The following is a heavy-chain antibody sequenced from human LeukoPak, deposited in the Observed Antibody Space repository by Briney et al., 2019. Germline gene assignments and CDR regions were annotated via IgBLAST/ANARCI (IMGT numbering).Heavy chain of an antibody. Sequence: ASVKVSCKASGYTFTSYYMHWIRQAPGQGLEWMGIINPSGGGTSYAQKFQGRVTMTGDTSTSTAYMELRSLRSDDTAVYYCARCYYGDYGKFYYYYYMDVWGKGTTVTVSS. V-gene: IGHV1-46*01. CDR3: ARCYYGDYGKFYYYYYMDV. D-gene: IGHD4-17*01. CDR1: GYTFTSYY. CDR2: INPSGGGT. J-gene: IGHJ6*03.